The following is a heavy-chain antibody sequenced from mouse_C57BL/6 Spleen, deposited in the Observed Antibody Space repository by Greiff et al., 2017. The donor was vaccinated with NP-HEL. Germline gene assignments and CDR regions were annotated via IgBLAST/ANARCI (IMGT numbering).Heavy chain of an antibody. J-gene: IGHJ2*01. CDR2: IDPETGGT. D-gene: IGHD2-1*01. Sequence: QVQLKESGAELVRPGASVTLSCKASGYTFTDYEMHWVKQTPVHGLEWIGAIDPETGGTAYNQKFKGKAILTADKSSSTAYMELRSLTSEDSAVYYCTRSGGNYDYFDYWGQGTTLTVSS. CDR3: TRSGGNYDYFDY. V-gene: IGHV1-15*01. CDR1: GYTFTDYE.